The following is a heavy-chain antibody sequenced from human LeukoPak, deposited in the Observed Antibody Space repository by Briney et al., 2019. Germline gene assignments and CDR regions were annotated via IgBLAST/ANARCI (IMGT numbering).Heavy chain of an antibody. Sequence: SETLSLTCSVSGGSISNYYWSWIRQPPGKGLEWIGYIYYSGSTNYNPSLKSRVTISVDTSKNQFSLKLSSVTAADTAVYYCARAPDDFWSGYYIGEYDYWGQGTLVTVSS. J-gene: IGHJ4*02. CDR2: IYYSGST. CDR3: ARAPDDFWSGYYIGEYDY. V-gene: IGHV4-59*01. D-gene: IGHD3-3*01. CDR1: GGSISNYY.